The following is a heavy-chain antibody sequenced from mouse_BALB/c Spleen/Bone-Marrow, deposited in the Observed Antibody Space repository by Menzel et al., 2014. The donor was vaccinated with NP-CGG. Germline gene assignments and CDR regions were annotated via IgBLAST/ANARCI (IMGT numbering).Heavy chain of an antibody. D-gene: IGHD2-1*01. CDR2: INPSNGGT. V-gene: IGHV1S81*02. J-gene: IGHJ1*01. CDR1: GYTFTSYY. CDR3: TRSYYGNYFDV. Sequence: VQLQQSGAELVKPGASVKLSCKASGYTFTSYYMYWVKQRPGQGLEWIGEINPSNGGTNFNEKSKSKATLTVDKSSSTAYMQLSSLTSEDSAVYYCTRSYYGNYFDVWGAGTTVTVSS.